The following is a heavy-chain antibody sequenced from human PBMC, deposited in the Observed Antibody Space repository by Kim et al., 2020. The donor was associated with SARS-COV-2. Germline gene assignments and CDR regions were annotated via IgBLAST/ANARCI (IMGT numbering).Heavy chain of an antibody. CDR2: INGAICNS. V-gene: IGHV1-3*01. CDR1: GYTFTAYA. J-gene: IGHJ4*02. D-gene: IGHD1-20*01. CDR3: AALNWKAPFDY. Sequence: ASVKVSCKASGYTFTAYAIHWVRQAPGQRLEWMGWINGAICNSEYSQKFQGRVTISRDTSASTAYMELSSLRSEDTAVYYCAALNWKAPFDYWGQGTLVTVPS.